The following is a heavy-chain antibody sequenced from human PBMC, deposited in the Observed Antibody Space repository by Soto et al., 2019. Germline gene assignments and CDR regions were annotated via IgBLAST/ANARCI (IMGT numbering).Heavy chain of an antibody. CDR2: ISYDGSNK. D-gene: IGHD5-18*01. V-gene: IGHV3-30*18. CDR3: AKVKRGYSYDNYYYYGMDV. J-gene: IGHJ6*02. Sequence: HPGGSLRLSCAASGFTFSSYGMHWVRQAPGKGLEWVAVISYDGSNKYYADSVKGRFTISRDNSKNTLYLQMNSLRAEDTAVYYCAKVKRGYSYDNYYYYGMDVWGQGTTVTVS. CDR1: GFTFSSYG.